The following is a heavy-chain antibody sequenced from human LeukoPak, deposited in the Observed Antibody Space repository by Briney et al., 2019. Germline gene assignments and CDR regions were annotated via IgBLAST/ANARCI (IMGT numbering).Heavy chain of an antibody. CDR3: AKDNPGGEATSPNFDY. CDR2: IKQDGSEK. V-gene: IGHV3-7*01. Sequence: GGSLRLSCAASGFTLSSYWMSWVRQAPGKGLEWVANIKQDGSEKYYVDSVKGRFTISRDNSKNTLYLQMNSLRAEDTAVYYCAKDNPGGEATSPNFDYWGQGTLVTVSS. CDR1: GFTLSSYW. D-gene: IGHD1-26*01. J-gene: IGHJ4*02.